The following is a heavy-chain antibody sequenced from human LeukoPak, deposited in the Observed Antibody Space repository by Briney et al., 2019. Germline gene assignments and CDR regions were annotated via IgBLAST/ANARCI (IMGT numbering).Heavy chain of an antibody. V-gene: IGHV1-18*01. Sequence: ASVKVSCKASGYTFTSYGISWVRQAPGQGLEWMGWISAYNGNTNYAQKLRGRVTMTTDTSTSTAYMELRSLRSDDTAVYYCARDVPIGYYDSNGYSDYWGQGTLVTVSS. D-gene: IGHD3-22*01. CDR1: GYTFTSYG. CDR3: ARDVPIGYYDSNGYSDY. J-gene: IGHJ4*02. CDR2: ISAYNGNT.